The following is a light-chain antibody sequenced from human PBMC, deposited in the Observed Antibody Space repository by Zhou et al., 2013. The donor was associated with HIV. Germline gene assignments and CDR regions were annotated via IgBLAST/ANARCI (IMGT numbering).Light chain of an antibody. CDR1: QSVGTN. V-gene: IGKV3-15*01. J-gene: IGKJ2*01. CDR3: QQYNNWPPMYT. CDR2: GAF. Sequence: EIVMTQSPGTLSVSPGERVTLSCRASQSVGTNLAWYQQKTGQAPRLLIYGAFNRATGIPARFSGSGSGTEFTLTISSLQSEDFAVYYCQQYNNWPPMYTFGQGTRLEI.